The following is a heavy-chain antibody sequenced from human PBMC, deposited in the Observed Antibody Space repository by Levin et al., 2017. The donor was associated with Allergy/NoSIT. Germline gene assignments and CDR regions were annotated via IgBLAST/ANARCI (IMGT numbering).Heavy chain of an antibody. CDR2: INWNGGST. Sequence: GGSLRLSCAASGFTFDDYGMSWVRQAPGKGLEWVSGINWNGGSTGYADSVKGRFTISRDNAKNSLYLQMNSLRAEDTALYHCARKAIFGVASAGRYYYGMDVWGQGTTVTVSS. V-gene: IGHV3-20*01. D-gene: IGHD3-3*01. CDR1: GFTFDDYG. CDR3: ARKAIFGVASAGRYYYGMDV. J-gene: IGHJ6*02.